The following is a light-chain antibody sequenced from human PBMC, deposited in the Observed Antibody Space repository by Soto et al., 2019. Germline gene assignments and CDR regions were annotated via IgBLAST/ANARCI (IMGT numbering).Light chain of an antibody. J-gene: IGKJ2*01. CDR1: QSLLHSNGYNY. CDR3: MQALQTPYT. V-gene: IGKV2-28*01. Sequence: DIVMTQSPLSLPVTPGEPASISCRSSQSLLHSNGYNYLDWYLQKPGQSPQLLIYLGFNRASGVPDRFSGSGSGTDFTLKISRVEAEDVWVYYCMQALQTPYTFGQGTKLEIK. CDR2: LGF.